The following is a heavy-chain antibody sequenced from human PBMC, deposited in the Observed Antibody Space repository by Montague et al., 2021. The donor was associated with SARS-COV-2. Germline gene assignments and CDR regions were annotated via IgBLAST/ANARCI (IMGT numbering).Heavy chain of an antibody. CDR1: GGSISSGSNY. CDR2: FYYSGSS. CDR3: ARARTSLIVVVNGFDY. Sequence: TLSLTCTVSGGSISSGSNYWRWIRQHPGKGLEWIGYFYYSGSSYYNPSLKSRVTISVDTSKNQFSLRLSSVTAADTAVYYCARARTSLIVVVNGFDYWGQGTLVTVSS. J-gene: IGHJ4*02. D-gene: IGHD2-21*01. V-gene: IGHV4-31*03.